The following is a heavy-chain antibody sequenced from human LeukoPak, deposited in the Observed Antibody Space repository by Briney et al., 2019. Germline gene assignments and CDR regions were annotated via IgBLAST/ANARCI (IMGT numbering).Heavy chain of an antibody. J-gene: IGHJ4*02. V-gene: IGHV3-23*01. CDR2: ISGSGGST. CDR3: ASLVGAITNFDY. D-gene: IGHD1-26*01. Sequence: PGGTLRLSCAASGFTFSTYGMSWVRQAPGKGLEWVSAISGSGGSTYYADSVKGRFTISRDNAKNSLYLQMNSLRAEDTAVYYCASLVGAITNFDYWGQGTLVTVSS. CDR1: GFTFSTYG.